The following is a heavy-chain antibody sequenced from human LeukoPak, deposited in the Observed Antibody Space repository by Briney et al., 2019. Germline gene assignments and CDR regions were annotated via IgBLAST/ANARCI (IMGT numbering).Heavy chain of an antibody. Sequence: GGSLRLSYAASGFTFSSYWMSWVRQAPGKGLEWVANIKQDGSEKYHVDSVKGRFTISRDNAKNSLYLQMNSLRAEDTAVYYCARGGPAAMVDPWGQGTLVTVSS. CDR3: ARGGPAAMVDP. J-gene: IGHJ5*02. CDR2: IKQDGSEK. D-gene: IGHD2-2*01. V-gene: IGHV3-7*01. CDR1: GFTFSSYW.